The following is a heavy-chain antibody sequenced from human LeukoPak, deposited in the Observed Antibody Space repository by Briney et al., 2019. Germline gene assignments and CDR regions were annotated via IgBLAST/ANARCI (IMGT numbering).Heavy chain of an antibody. CDR2: ISAYNGNT. D-gene: IGHD3-3*01. J-gene: IGHJ5*02. CDR1: GYTFTSYG. CDR3: ARDVPNYDFWSGTNWFDP. V-gene: IGHV1-18*01. Sequence: GASVKVSCKASGYTFTSYGISWVRQAPGQGLEWMGWISAYNGNTNYAQKLQGRVTMTTDTSTSTAYMELRSLRSDDTAVYYCARDVPNYDFWSGTNWFDPWGQGTLVTVSS.